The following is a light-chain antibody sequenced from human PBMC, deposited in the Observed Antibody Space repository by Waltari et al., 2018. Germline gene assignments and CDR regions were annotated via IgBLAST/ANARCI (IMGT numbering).Light chain of an antibody. Sequence: EVVLTQSPGTLSLSPGERATLFCRASQSISRYLVWYQQRPGQAPRLLIYGASIRAAGIPDRFSGRGSGTDFNLSISRLEPEDFAVYYCQNHERLPATFGQGTRVEIK. CDR2: GAS. J-gene: IGKJ1*01. V-gene: IGKV3-20*01. CDR3: QNHERLPAT. CDR1: QSISRY.